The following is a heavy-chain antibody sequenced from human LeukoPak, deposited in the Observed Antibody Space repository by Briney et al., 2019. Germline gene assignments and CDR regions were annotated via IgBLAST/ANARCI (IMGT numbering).Heavy chain of an antibody. D-gene: IGHD6-13*01. CDR2: ISYDGSNK. CDR1: GFTFSSYA. J-gene: IGHJ5*02. V-gene: IGHV3-30-3*01. Sequence: GGSLRLSCAASGFTFSSYAMHWVRQAPGKGLEWVAVISYDGSNKYYADSVKGRFTISRDNSKNTLYLQMNSLRAEDTAVYYCAKDRGIAAAGTSGGPNWFDPWGQGTLVTVSS. CDR3: AKDRGIAAAGTSGGPNWFDP.